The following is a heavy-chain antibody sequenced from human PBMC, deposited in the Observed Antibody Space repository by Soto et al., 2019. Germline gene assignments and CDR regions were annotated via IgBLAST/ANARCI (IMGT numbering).Heavy chain of an antibody. CDR1: GFTFSNAW. Sequence: GGSLRLSCAASGFTFSNAWMNWVRQAPGKGLEWVGRIKSKTDGGTTDYAAPVKGRFTISRDDSKNTLYLQMNSLKTEDTAVYYCNPTYYYDSSGYYTPPLDDWGQGTLVTVSS. J-gene: IGHJ4*02. D-gene: IGHD3-22*01. CDR3: NPTYYYDSSGYYTPPLDD. CDR2: IKSKTDGGTT. V-gene: IGHV3-15*07.